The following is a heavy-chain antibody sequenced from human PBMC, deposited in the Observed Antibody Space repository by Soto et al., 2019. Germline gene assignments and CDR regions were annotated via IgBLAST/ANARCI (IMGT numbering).Heavy chain of an antibody. CDR1: GFTFRRFC. J-gene: IGHJ4*02. V-gene: IGHV3-30-3*01. CDR2: ITYDGSNK. CDR3: ARGDCSSTSCYSYGY. Sequence: VQPGGSWGSVVQPWRSPRPPLSAFGFTFRRFCFPRGPPAPGKGPGGVAVITYDGSNKYYADSVKGRFTISRDNSKNTLYLQMNSLRAEDTAVYYCARGDCSSTSCYSYGYWGQGTLVTVSS. D-gene: IGHD2-2*01.